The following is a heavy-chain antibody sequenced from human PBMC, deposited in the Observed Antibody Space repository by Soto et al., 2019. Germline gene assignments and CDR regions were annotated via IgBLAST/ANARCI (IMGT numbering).Heavy chain of an antibody. Sequence: QVQLVQSGAEVKKPGASVKVSCKASGYTFTGYYMHWVRQAPGQGLEWMGWINPNSGGTNYAQKLQGRVTMTTYTSTSTAYMELRSLRSDDTAVYYCARDLPAMVRGVIYHDYWGQGTLVTVSS. CDR1: GYTFTGYY. CDR2: INPNSGGT. V-gene: IGHV1-2*02. CDR3: ARDLPAMVRGVIYHDY. D-gene: IGHD3-10*01. J-gene: IGHJ4*02.